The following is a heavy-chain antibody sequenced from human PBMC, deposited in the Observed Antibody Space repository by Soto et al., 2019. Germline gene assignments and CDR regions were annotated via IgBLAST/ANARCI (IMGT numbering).Heavy chain of an antibody. Sequence: GAAVKVSCKASGYIFTTYGITWVRQAPGQGLEWMGSISTNNGNTDHARPFQDRITMTADTSTNTAYMEVRSLRSADTAVYYCARYSNGGNAADFDFWGQGTPVTVSS. CDR1: GYIFTTYG. D-gene: IGHD2-15*01. CDR3: ARYSNGGNAADFDF. CDR2: ISTNNGNT. V-gene: IGHV1-18*01. J-gene: IGHJ4*02.